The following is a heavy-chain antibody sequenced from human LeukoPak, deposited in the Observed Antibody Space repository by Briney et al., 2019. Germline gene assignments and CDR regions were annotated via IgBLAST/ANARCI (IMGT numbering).Heavy chain of an antibody. V-gene: IGHV1-69*13. CDR3: ATTVPKARSYYYGMDV. D-gene: IGHD4-17*01. CDR2: IIPIFGTA. Sequence: GASVRVSCKASGGTFSSYAISWVRQAPGQGLEWMGGIIPIFGTANYAQKFQGRVTITADESTSTAYMELSSLRSEDTAVYYCATTVPKARSYYYGMDVWGQGTTVTVSS. J-gene: IGHJ6*02. CDR1: GGTFSSYA.